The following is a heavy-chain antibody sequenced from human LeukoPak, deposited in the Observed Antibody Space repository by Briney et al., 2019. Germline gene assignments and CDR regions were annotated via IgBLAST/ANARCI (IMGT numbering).Heavy chain of an antibody. CDR1: GFTVSNNY. J-gene: IGHJ5*02. CDR3: ARDKDA. Sequence: GGSLRLSCVVSGFTVSNNYMSWVRQAPGKGLEWVSVIYSDGTTRNADSVKGRFTISRDNSKNTVYLQMDSLRAEDTAVYDCARDKDACGQGNLVTVSS. V-gene: IGHV3-66*01. CDR2: IYSDGTT.